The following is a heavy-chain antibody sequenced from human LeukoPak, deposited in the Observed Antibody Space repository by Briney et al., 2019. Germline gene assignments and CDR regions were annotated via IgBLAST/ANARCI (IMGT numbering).Heavy chain of an antibody. J-gene: IGHJ4*02. CDR1: GFTFRSYA. CDR2: ISGSGGGT. D-gene: IGHD4-17*01. CDR3: AKDPYGDYVRYFDY. Sequence: PGESLRLSCAASGFTFRSYAMNWVRQAPGKGLEWVSGISGSGGGTYYADSVKGRFTISRDNSKNTLYLQMNSLRAEDTAVYYCAKDPYGDYVRYFDYWGQGTLVTVSS. V-gene: IGHV3-23*01.